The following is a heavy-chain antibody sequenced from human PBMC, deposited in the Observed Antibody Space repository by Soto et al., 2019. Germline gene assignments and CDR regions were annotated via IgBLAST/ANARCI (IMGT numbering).Heavy chain of an antibody. J-gene: IGHJ5*02. CDR2: IKSKTDGGTT. V-gene: IGHV3-15*07. CDR3: TTDPRYSSANWFDP. D-gene: IGHD6-25*01. CDR1: GFTFSNAW. Sequence: EVQLVESGGGLVKPGGSLRLSCAASGFTFSNAWMNWVRQAPGKGLEWVGRIKSKTDGGTTDYAAPVKGRFTISRXDXXNTLYLQMNSLKTEDTAVYYCTTDPRYSSANWFDPWGQGTLVTVSS.